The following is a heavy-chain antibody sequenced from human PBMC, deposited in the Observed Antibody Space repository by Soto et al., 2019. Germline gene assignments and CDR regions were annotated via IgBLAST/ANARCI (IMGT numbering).Heavy chain of an antibody. J-gene: IGHJ6*03. D-gene: IGHD6-13*01. CDR3: AKYGDSSSWYNYYYMDV. Sequence: PGGSLRLSCAASGFTFSSYAMSWVRQAPGKGLEWVSAISGSGGSTYYADSVKGRFTISRDNSKNTLYLQMNSLRAEDTAVYYCAKYGDSSSWYNYYYMDVWGKGTKVTVSS. CDR1: GFTFSSYA. V-gene: IGHV3-23*01. CDR2: ISGSGGST.